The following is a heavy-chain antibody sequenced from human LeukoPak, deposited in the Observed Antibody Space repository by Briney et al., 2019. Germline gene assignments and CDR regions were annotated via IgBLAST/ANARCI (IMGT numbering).Heavy chain of an antibody. D-gene: IGHD2-21*02. J-gene: IGHJ6*02. CDR2: ISAYNGNT. CDR1: GYTFTSYA. V-gene: IGHV1-18*01. Sequence: GASVKVSCKASGYTFTSYAFSWVRQAPGQGLEWMGWISAYNGNTNYAQKLQGRVTMTTDTSTSTAYMELRSLRSDDTAVYYCAARSPCGGDCSLPLYYYGMDVWGQGTTVTVSS. CDR3: AARSPCGGDCSLPLYYYGMDV.